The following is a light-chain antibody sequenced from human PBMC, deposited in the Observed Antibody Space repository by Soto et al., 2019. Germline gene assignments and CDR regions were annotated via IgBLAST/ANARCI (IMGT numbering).Light chain of an antibody. Sequence: EIVMTQSPATLSVSPGERATLSCRASQSVATNLAWYQQKPGQPPRILIYGASTRATGIPARFSGSGSGTEFNLTISRLQSVDFAVYSCQQYNNWTWTFGQGTKGEIK. CDR2: GAS. CDR1: QSVATN. CDR3: QQYNNWTWT. V-gene: IGKV3-15*01. J-gene: IGKJ1*01.